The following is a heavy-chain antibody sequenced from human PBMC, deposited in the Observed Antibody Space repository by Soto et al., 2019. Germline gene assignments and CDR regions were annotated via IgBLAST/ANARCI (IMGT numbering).Heavy chain of an antibody. J-gene: IGHJ6*02. CDR1: GGSISSSNW. CDR3: ARVGGGGWSGYPRGYYYYGMDV. D-gene: IGHD3-3*01. CDR2: IYHSGST. V-gene: IGHV4-4*02. Sequence: PSETLSLTCAVSGGSISSSNWWSWVRQPPGKGLEWIGEIYHSGSTNYNPSLKSRVTISVDKSKNQFSLKLSSVTAADTAVYYCARVGGGGWSGYPRGYYYYGMDVWGQGTTVTVSS.